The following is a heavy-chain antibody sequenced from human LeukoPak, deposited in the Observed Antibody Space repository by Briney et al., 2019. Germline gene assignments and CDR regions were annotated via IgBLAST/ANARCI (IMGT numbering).Heavy chain of an antibody. V-gene: IGHV4-34*01. CDR3: ASLHQLRGFTVFDF. J-gene: IGHJ4*02. Sequence: LRLSCAASGFTFSSNWMSWVRQPPGKGLEWFGEINHSGRTSYNPTLQSRVSISVDSSKNQFSLKLSSVTAADTGVYFCASLHQLRGFTVFDFWGQGALVTVSS. D-gene: IGHD3-10*01. CDR2: INHSGRT. CDR1: GFTFSSNW.